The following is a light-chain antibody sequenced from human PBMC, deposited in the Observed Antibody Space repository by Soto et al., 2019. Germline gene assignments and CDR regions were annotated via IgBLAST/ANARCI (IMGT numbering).Light chain of an antibody. Sequence: QSVLTQPPSASGSPGQSVTISCTGTSSDVGGYNFVAWYQQHPGKAPKLMISEVSKLPSGVPDCFSGSKSGNTPSLTVSRLQPDHELDYYCSSYARSHIFVFGTGTKVPVL. J-gene: IGLJ1*01. CDR3: SSYARSHIFV. CDR2: EVS. CDR1: SSDVGGYNF. V-gene: IGLV2-8*01.